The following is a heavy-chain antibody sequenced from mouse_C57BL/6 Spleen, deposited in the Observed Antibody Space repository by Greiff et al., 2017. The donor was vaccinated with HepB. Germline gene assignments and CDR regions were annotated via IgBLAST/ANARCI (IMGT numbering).Heavy chain of an antibody. CDR2: INPSSGYT. V-gene: IGHV1-7*01. J-gene: IGHJ2*01. CDR3: ARRATVVDDYFDY. CDR1: GYTFTSYW. D-gene: IGHD1-1*01. Sequence: VQLQESGAELAKPGASVKLSCKASGYTFTSYWMHWVKQRPGQGLEWIGYINPSSGYTKYNQKFKDKATLTADKSSSTAYMQLSSLTYEDSAVYYCARRATVVDDYFDYWGQGTTLTVSS.